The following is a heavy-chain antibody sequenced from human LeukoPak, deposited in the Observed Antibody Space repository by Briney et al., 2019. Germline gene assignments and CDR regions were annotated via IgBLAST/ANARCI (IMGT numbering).Heavy chain of an antibody. CDR1: GYSFTSYW. J-gene: IGHJ5*02. V-gene: IGHV5-51*01. D-gene: IGHD3-3*01. CDR2: IYPGDSDT. Sequence: GESLKISCKGSGYSFTSYWIGWVRQMPGKGLEWMGIIYPGDSDTRYSPSFQGHVTISDDKSISTAYLQWSRLKASDTAMYYCARQGLTYYDFWSGPNNWFDPWGQGTLVTVSS. CDR3: ARQGLTYYDFWSGPNNWFDP.